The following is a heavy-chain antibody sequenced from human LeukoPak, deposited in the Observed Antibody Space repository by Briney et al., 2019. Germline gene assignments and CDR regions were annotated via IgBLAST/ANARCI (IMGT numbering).Heavy chain of an antibody. CDR3: ARGKGNWNDGSLDY. CDR2: INPNAGGT. D-gene: IGHD1-1*01. Sequence: ASVKVSCKASGYTFTGYFMHWVRQAPGQGLEWIGWINPNAGGTKYAQKFQGRVTMTRDTSISTAYMELSRLRSDDTAVYYCARGKGNWNDGSLDYWGQGTLVTVSS. V-gene: IGHV1-2*02. CDR1: GYTFTGYF. J-gene: IGHJ4*02.